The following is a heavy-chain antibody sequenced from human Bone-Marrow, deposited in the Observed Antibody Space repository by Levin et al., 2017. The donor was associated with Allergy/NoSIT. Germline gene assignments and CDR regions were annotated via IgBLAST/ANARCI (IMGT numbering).Heavy chain of an antibody. D-gene: IGHD2/OR15-2a*01. CDR1: GFTVSNNY. Sequence: GESLKISCAASGFTVSNNYMSWVRQAPGKGLEWVSLIYSGGSTYYADSVKGRFTISRDSSKNTLYLQMNSLRADDTALYYCMNRGLKGYWGQGTLVTVSS. V-gene: IGHV3-53*01. J-gene: IGHJ4*02. CDR3: MNRGLKGY. CDR2: IYSGGST.